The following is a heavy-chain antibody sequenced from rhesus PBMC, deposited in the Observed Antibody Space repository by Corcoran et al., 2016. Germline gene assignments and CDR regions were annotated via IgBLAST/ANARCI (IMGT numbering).Heavy chain of an antibody. Sequence: QVTLKESGPALVRPTQTLTLTCTFSGFSLTNGFGVAWIRPPPGKALAGLAVIYWDADKTYSKSQKNRLTVSKDTSKNQVVLTMTNMDPVDTATYYCARGGYCSGIYCYTCLDYWGQGVLVTVSS. CDR1: GFSLTNGFG. D-gene: IGHD2-27*01. CDR3: ARGGYCSGIYCYTCLDY. V-gene: IGHV2-174*01. J-gene: IGHJ4*01. CDR2: IYWDADK.